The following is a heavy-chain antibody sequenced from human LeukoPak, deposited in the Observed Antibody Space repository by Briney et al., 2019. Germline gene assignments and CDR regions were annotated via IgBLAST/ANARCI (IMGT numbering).Heavy chain of an antibody. V-gene: IGHV3-21*04. CDR2: ISSSSSYI. Sequence: GGSLRLSCAASGFTFSSYSMNWVRQAPGKGLEWVSSISSSSSYIYYADSVKGRFTISRDNSKDTLYLQMNSLRAEDTAIYYCVKLRTGTATNFDYWGQGTLVTVSS. D-gene: IGHD1-1*01. CDR3: VKLRTGTATNFDY. CDR1: GFTFSSYS. J-gene: IGHJ4*02.